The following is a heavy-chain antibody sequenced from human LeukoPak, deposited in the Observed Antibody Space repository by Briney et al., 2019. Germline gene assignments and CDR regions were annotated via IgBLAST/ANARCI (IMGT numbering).Heavy chain of an antibody. CDR1: GTSMRGYY. Sequence: SETLSLTCTVSGTSMRGYYWSWIRQSPGKGLEWIGYIYYSGSTNYNLSLKSRVTISVDTSKNQFSLKLSSVTAADTAVYYCARGRGPDYWGQGTLVTVSS. CDR2: IYYSGST. CDR3: ARGRGPDY. V-gene: IGHV4-59*01. J-gene: IGHJ4*02.